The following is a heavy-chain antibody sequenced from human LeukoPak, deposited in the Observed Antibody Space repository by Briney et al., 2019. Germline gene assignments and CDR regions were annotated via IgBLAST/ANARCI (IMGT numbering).Heavy chain of an antibody. V-gene: IGHV1-2*02. J-gene: IGHJ4*02. CDR3: ARGRLVVGGTGALFSN. CDR1: GYTFTDHY. CDR2: INPNSGGT. D-gene: IGHD2-15*01. Sequence: GSSVKVSCKPSGYTFTDHYVHWVRQAPGQGLEWMGWINPNSGGTAYGQKFQGRVTMTRDTSISTTYMELSSLTSDDTAMYYCARGRLVVGGTGALFSNWGQGTLVTVSS.